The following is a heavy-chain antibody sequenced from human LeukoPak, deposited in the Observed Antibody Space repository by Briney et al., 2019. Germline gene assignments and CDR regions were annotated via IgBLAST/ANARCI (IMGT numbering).Heavy chain of an antibody. Sequence: GGSLRLSCAASGFTFSSYSMYWVRQAPGKGLEWVSYISSSSSTIYYADSVKGRFTISRDNAKNSLYLQMNSLRDEDTAVYYCASTQFFYYYDSSGYQPPRDDYWGQGTLVTVSS. CDR2: ISSSSSTI. V-gene: IGHV3-48*02. J-gene: IGHJ4*02. CDR1: GFTFSSYS. CDR3: ASTQFFYYYDSSGYQPPRDDY. D-gene: IGHD3-22*01.